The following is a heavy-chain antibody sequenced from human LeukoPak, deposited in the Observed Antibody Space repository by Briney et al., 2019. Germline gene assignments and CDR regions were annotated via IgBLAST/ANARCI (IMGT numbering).Heavy chain of an antibody. D-gene: IGHD6-6*01. V-gene: IGHV3-21*01. J-gene: IGHJ4*02. CDR2: ISSSSSYI. Sequence: GGSLRLSCAASGFTFSSYSMNWVRQAPGKGLEWVSSISSSSSYIYYADSVKGRFTISRDNAKNSLYLQMNSLRAEDTAVYYCARDRPGYSSSSPVDYWGQGTLVTVSS. CDR1: GFTFSSYS. CDR3: ARDRPGYSSSSPVDY.